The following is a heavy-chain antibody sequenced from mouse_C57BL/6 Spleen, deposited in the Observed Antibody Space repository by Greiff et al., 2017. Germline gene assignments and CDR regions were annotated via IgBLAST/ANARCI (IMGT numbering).Heavy chain of an antibody. CDR2: ISSGGSYT. Sequence: EVQGVESGGDLVKPGGSLKLSCAASGFTFSSYGMSWVRQTPDKRLEWVATISSGGSYTYYPDSVKGRFTISSDNAKNTLYLQMSSLKSEDTAMYYCSRQGAYYSNLYYFDYWGQVTTLSVSS. CDR3: SRQGAYYSNLYYFDY. CDR1: GFTFSSYG. D-gene: IGHD2-5*01. V-gene: IGHV5-6*01. J-gene: IGHJ2*01.